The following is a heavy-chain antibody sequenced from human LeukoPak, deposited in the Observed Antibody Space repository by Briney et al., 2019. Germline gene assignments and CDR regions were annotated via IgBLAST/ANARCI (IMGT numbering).Heavy chain of an antibody. D-gene: IGHD6-13*01. CDR3: ARHAHPSSWYFGAGNWFDP. CDR2: IYYSGST. Sequence: SETLSLTCTVSGGSISSYYWSWIRQPPGKGLEWIGYIYYSGSTNYNPSLKSRVTISVDTSKNQFSLKLSSVTAADTAVYYCARHAHPSSWYFGAGNWFDPWGQGTLVTVSS. CDR1: GGSISSYY. J-gene: IGHJ5*02. V-gene: IGHV4-59*08.